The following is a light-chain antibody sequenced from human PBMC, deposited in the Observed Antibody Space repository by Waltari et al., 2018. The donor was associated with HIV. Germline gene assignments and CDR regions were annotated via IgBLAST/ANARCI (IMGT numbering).Light chain of an antibody. CDR3: CSYAGTYTYV. V-gene: IGLV2-11*01. CDR2: DVS. J-gene: IGLJ1*01. CDR1: SSDVVAYDY. Sequence: QSALTQPRSVSGSPGQSVTISCTGTSSDVVAYDYVSWYQHHPGKVPKLIIYDVSKRPSAVPDRFSGSKSGNTASLTISGLQAEDEADFYCCSYAGTYTYVFGTGTKVTVL.